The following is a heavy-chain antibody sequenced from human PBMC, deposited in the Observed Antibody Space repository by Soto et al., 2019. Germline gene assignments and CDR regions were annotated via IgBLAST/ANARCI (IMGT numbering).Heavy chain of an antibody. CDR1: GDSISAFDYF. D-gene: IGHD2-15*01. Sequence: PSETLSLGCSVSGDSISAFDYFWAWIRQPPGQALEYIGYIYKSATTYYNPSFESRVAISLDASKSQFSLNVTSVTAADTAVYFCARGRYCLTGRCVPHWFGPGGQGTLVT. CDR2: IYKSATT. V-gene: IGHV4-30-4*01. CDR3: ARGRYCLTGRCVPHWFGP. J-gene: IGHJ5*01.